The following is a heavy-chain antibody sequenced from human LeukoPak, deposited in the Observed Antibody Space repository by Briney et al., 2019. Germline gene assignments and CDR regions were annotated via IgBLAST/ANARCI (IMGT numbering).Heavy chain of an antibody. D-gene: IGHD1-1*01. J-gene: IGHJ4*02. CDR2: FDPEDGET. Sequence: VASVKVSCKVSGYTLTELSMHWVRQAPGKGLEWMGGFDPEDGETIYAQKFQGRVTMTEDTSTDTAYMELSSLRSEDTVVYYCATDLASGTTWDYWGQGTLVTVSS. CDR1: GYTLTELS. V-gene: IGHV1-24*01. CDR3: ATDLASGTTWDY.